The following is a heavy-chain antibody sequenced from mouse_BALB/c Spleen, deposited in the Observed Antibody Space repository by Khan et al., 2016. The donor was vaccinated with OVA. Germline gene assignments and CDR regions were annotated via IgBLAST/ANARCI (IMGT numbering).Heavy chain of an antibody. J-gene: IGHJ3*01. CDR2: IYPGSGNT. Sequence: QVQLQQPGAELARPGASVKLSCKASGYTFTDYYINWVKQRTGQGLEWIGEIYPGSGNTYYNEKFKDKATLTADKSSSTAFMQLNSLTSEDSSVYFWARSGIGSFAYWGQGTLVTVAA. CDR1: GYTFTDYY. V-gene: IGHV1-77*01. CDR3: ARSGIGSFAY. D-gene: IGHD2-2*01.